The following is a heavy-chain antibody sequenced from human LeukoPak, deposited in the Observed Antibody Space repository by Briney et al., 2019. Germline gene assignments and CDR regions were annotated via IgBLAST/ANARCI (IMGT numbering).Heavy chain of an antibody. J-gene: IGHJ5*02. D-gene: IGHD3-10*01. Sequence: SETLSLTCTVSGGSISSYYWSWIRQPPGKGLEWIGYIYYSGSTNYNPSLKSRVTISVDTSKNQSSLKLSSVTAADTAVYYCARDSGRGSGVGFDPWGQGTLVTVSS. CDR3: ARDSGRGSGVGFDP. CDR1: GGSISSYY. CDR2: IYYSGST. V-gene: IGHV4-59*01.